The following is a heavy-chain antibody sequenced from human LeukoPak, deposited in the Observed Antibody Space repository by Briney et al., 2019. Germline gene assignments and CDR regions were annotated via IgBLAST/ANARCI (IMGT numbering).Heavy chain of an antibody. V-gene: IGHV3-20*04. D-gene: IGHD2-2*01. Sequence: GGSLRLSCAASGFTFDDYAMSWVRQAPGKGLEWGSDINWNGGSTGYAYSVKGRFTISRDNAKNSLSLQMNSLRGEDTALYYCAREVDCNSTSCYYYFDYWGQGTLVTVSS. J-gene: IGHJ4*02. CDR3: AREVDCNSTSCYYYFDY. CDR1: GFTFDDYA. CDR2: INWNGGST.